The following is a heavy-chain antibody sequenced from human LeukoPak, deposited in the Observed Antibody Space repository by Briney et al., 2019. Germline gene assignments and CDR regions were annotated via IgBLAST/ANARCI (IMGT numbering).Heavy chain of an antibody. CDR3: ARGGLDTRRGGYFDY. CDR2: ISHSGST. Sequence: LRLSCTASGFTFGDYAMSWVRQPPGKGLEWIGEISHSGSTYYNPSLKSRVTVSVDTSKNQFSLRLSSVTAADTAVYYCARGGLDTRRGGYFDYWGQGILVTVSS. CDR1: GFTFGDYA. J-gene: IGHJ4*02. D-gene: IGHD5-18*01. V-gene: IGHV4-34*01.